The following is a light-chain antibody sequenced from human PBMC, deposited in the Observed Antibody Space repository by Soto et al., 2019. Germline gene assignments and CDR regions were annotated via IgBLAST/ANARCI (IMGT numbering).Light chain of an antibody. Sequence: QSALTQPASVSGSPGQSITISCTGTSSDVGGYNYVSWYQQHPGKAPKLMIYDVSNRPSGVSNRFSGSKSGNTASLPISGLQAEDEDAYYCSSYTSSSTPVVFGGGTQLTVL. CDR3: SSYTSSSTPVV. J-gene: IGLJ2*01. CDR2: DVS. V-gene: IGLV2-14*01. CDR1: SSDVGGYNY.